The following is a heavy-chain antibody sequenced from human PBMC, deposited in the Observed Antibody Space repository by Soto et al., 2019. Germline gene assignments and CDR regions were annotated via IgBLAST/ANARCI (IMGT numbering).Heavy chain of an antibody. J-gene: IGHJ4*02. CDR1: SASISSEQR. CDR3: ARSFGWYAIDQ. V-gene: IGHV4-4*02. CDR2: IHHSGST. Sequence: QMQLQESGPRLVKPSETLSLTCAVSSASISSEQRWSWVRQPPGKGLEWIGEIHHSGSTNNNPSLKIRVTMSVDKSKNQFSLNLSSVTAADTAVYYCARSFGWYAIDQWGQGTLVTVSS. D-gene: IGHD6-19*01.